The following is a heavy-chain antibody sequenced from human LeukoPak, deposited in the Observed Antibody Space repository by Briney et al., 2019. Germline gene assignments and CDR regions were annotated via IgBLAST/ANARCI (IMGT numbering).Heavy chain of an antibody. J-gene: IGHJ5*02. CDR3: VTGRYSYGWYDH. Sequence: SETRSLTCTVSGGSISSFYWSWIRQPPGKGLEWIGYMYHGGSPNYNPSLKSRVITSLDTSKNQFSLKLNSVTTADTAVYYCVTGRYSYGWYDHWGQGILVTVSS. CDR2: MYHGGSP. CDR1: GGSISSFY. D-gene: IGHD1-26*01. V-gene: IGHV4-59*13.